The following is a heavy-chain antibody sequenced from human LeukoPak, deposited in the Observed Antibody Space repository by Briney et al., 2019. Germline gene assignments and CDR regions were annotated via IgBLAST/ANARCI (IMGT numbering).Heavy chain of an antibody. CDR2: IYYSGGT. D-gene: IGHD2-2*01. J-gene: IGHJ4*02. CDR3: ARSPARYCSSTSCPPDY. V-gene: IGHV4-59*12. CDR1: GGAISSYY. Sequence: KPSETLSLTCTVSGGAISSYYWSWIRQPPGKGLEWIGYIYYSGGTKYNPSLMSRVTISVDRAQNQFSLSLKSVTAADTAVYYCARSPARYCSSTSCPPDYWGQGTLVTVSS.